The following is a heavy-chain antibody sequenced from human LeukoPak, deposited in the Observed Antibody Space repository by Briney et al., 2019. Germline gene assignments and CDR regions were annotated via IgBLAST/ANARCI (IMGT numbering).Heavy chain of an antibody. Sequence: PGGSLRLSCAASGFPFSSYAMSWVRQAPGKGLEWVSSISSSSNFIYYADSMKGRVTISRDTAKNSLYLQMHSLRAEDTAVYYCAREHHAPVQRYYSDSTSYSAFDIWGQGTMVTVSS. CDR1: GFPFSSYA. V-gene: IGHV3-21*01. D-gene: IGHD3-22*01. CDR2: ISSSSNFI. J-gene: IGHJ3*02. CDR3: AREHHAPVQRYYSDSTSYSAFDI.